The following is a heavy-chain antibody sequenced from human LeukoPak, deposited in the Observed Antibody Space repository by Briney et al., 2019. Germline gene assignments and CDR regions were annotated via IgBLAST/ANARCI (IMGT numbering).Heavy chain of an antibody. CDR2: IYYSGST. J-gene: IGHJ4*02. CDR3: ARRFRRGYDFVSGGHYFDY. Sequence: SETLSLTCTVSGGSISSYYWSWIRQPPGRGLEWIGNIYYSGSTYYNPSLKSRVTISVDTSKNQFSLNLTSVTAADAAVYYCARRFRRGYDFVSGGHYFDYWGQGILVTVSS. D-gene: IGHD5-12*01. V-gene: IGHV4-59*04. CDR1: GGSISSYY.